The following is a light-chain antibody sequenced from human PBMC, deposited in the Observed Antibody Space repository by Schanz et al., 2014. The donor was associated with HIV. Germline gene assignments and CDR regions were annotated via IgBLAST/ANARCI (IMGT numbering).Light chain of an antibody. CDR3: QQYGSPPWT. V-gene: IGKV3-20*01. CDR1: QSVSSSY. Sequence: EIVLTQSPGTLSLSPGERATLSCRASQSVSSSYLAWYQQKPGQAPRLLIYGASRRATGIPDRFSGSGSGTDFSLTISRLEPEDFAVYYCQQYGSPPWTFGQGTKVEIK. J-gene: IGKJ1*01. CDR2: GAS.